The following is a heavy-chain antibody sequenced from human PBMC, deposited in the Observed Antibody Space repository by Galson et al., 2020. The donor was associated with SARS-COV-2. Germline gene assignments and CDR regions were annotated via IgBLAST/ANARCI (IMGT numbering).Heavy chain of an antibody. Sequence: GESLKISCGGSGFIFSVYAMSWVRQAPGKGLEGVATIDSTGGFIYYQDSVQGRFTISRDNSKDTVFLQMNSLRAEDTAVYHCAKTLVGNGGYMDVWGKGTTVTVSS. V-gene: IGHV3-23*01. J-gene: IGHJ6*03. CDR3: AKTLVGNGGYMDV. CDR2: IDSTGGFI. D-gene: IGHD2-2*01. CDR1: GFIFSVYA.